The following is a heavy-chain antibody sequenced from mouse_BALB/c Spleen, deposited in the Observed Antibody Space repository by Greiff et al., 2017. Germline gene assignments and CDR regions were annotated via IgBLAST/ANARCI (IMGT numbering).Heavy chain of an antibody. CDR3: ARSGWMVPYYFDY. D-gene: IGHD2-3*01. Sequence: VQLKESGPELVKPGASVKMSCKASGYTFTSYVMHWVKQKPGQGLEWIGYINPYNDGTKYNEKFKGKATLTSDKSSSTAYMELSSLTSEDSAVYYCARSGWMVPYYFDYWGQGTTLTVSS. CDR2: INPYNDGT. CDR1: GYTFTSYV. J-gene: IGHJ2*01. V-gene: IGHV1-14*01.